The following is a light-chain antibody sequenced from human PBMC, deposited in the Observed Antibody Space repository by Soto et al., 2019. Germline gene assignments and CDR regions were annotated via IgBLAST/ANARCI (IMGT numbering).Light chain of an antibody. CDR3: QQYNSAPQT. CDR1: QSISSW. J-gene: IGKJ1*01. V-gene: IGKV1-5*01. CDR2: DAS. Sequence: DIQMTQSPSTLSASVGDRVTITCRASQSISSWLAWYQQKPGKAPKLLIYDASTLESGVPSRFTGRGSGTEFTLTISSLQPEDFATYYCQQYNSAPQTFGQGTKVDIK.